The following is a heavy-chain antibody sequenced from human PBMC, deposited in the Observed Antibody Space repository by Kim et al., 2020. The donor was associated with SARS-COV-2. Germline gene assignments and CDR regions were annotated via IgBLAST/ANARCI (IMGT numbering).Heavy chain of an antibody. CDR2: IIPIFGTA. Sequence: SVKVSCKASGGTFSSYAISWVRQAPGQGLEWMGGIIPIFGTANYAQKFQGRVTITADESTSTAYMELSSLRSEDTAVYYCARGSPPAGTSAFDIWGQGTMVTVSS. CDR1: GGTFSSYA. V-gene: IGHV1-69*13. CDR3: ARGSPPAGTSAFDI. D-gene: IGHD6-19*01. J-gene: IGHJ3*02.